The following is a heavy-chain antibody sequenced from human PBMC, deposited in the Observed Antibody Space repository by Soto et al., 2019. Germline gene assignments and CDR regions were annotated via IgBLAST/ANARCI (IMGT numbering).Heavy chain of an antibody. J-gene: IGHJ5*02. Sequence: QVQLVQSGAEVKKPGASVKVSCKASGYTFPSYGISWLRQALGQGLEGMGGISAYNGNTNYEQKLQGRVTMTTDTSTSTAYMELRSLRSDDTAVYYCARGAGGVDGRDNWFDPWGQGTLVTVSS. CDR2: ISAYNGNT. V-gene: IGHV1-18*01. D-gene: IGHD2-8*01. CDR3: ARGAGGVDGRDNWFDP. CDR1: GYTFPSYG.